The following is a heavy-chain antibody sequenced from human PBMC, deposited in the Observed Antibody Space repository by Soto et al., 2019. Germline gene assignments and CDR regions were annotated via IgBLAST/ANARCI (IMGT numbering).Heavy chain of an antibody. D-gene: IGHD3-3*01. Sequence: ASVKVSCKASGYTFTSYGISWVRQAPGQGLEWMGWISAYNGNTNYAQKLQGRVTMTRDTSISTAYMELSRLRSDDTAVYFCARGNRYYDFWSGYWTYYYYGMDVWGQGTTVTVSS. J-gene: IGHJ6*02. V-gene: IGHV1-18*01. CDR3: ARGNRYYDFWSGYWTYYYYGMDV. CDR1: GYTFTSYG. CDR2: ISAYNGNT.